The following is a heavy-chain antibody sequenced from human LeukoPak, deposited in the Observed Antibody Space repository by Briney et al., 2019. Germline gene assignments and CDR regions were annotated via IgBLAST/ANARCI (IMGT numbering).Heavy chain of an antibody. CDR3: ARHGLGVTGPYNWFDP. Sequence: GESLQISFKASGSAFTNYWIGGVRQVPGKGLEWMGIIYPGDSDTRYSPSFQGQVTISADKSISTAYLQWSSLKASDSAMYYCARHGLGVTGPYNWFDPWGQGTLVTVSS. D-gene: IGHD2-21*02. J-gene: IGHJ5*02. CDR1: GSAFTNYW. CDR2: IYPGDSDT. V-gene: IGHV5-51*01.